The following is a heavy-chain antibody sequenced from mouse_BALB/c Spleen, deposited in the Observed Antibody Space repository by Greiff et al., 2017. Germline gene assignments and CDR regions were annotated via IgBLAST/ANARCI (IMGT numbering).Heavy chain of an antibody. J-gene: IGHJ4*01. Sequence: EVQGVESGPGLVKPSQSLSLTCTVTGYSITSDYAWNWIRQFPGNKLEWMGYISYSGSTSYNPSLKSRISITRDTSKNQFFLQLNSVTTEDTATYYCARWSYGSSLYYYAMDYWGQGTSVTVSS. CDR3: ARWSYGSSLYYYAMDY. CDR1: GYSITSDYA. CDR2: ISYSGST. V-gene: IGHV3-2*02. D-gene: IGHD1-1*01.